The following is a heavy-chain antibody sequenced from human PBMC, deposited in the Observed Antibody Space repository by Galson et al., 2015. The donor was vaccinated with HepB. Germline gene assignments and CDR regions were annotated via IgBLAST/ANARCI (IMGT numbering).Heavy chain of an antibody. CDR1: GDSIRSRSYY. J-gene: IGHJ4*02. D-gene: IGHD1-26*01. V-gene: IGHV4-39*01. Sequence: LSLTCTVSGDSIRSRSYYWGWIRQPPGKGLEWIGSIYYDGSTYYNPSLKSRVTISVDTSKNQFSLKLRFVTAADTAVYYCASVLGHSGSYYFDYWGQGTLVTVSS. CDR2: IYYDGST. CDR3: ASVLGHSGSYYFDY.